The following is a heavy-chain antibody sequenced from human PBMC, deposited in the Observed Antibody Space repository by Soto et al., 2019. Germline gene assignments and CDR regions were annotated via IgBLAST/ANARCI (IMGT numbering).Heavy chain of an antibody. D-gene: IGHD1-7*01. CDR1: GGSISSSSYY. Sequence: PSETLSLTCTVSGGSISSSSYYWGWIRQPPGKGLEWIGSIYYSGSTYYNPSLKSRVTISVDTSKNQFSLKLSSVTAADTAVYYCERGYNWNSSGDAFDIWGQGTMVTVSS. J-gene: IGHJ3*02. CDR2: IYYSGST. CDR3: ERGYNWNSSGDAFDI. V-gene: IGHV4-39*01.